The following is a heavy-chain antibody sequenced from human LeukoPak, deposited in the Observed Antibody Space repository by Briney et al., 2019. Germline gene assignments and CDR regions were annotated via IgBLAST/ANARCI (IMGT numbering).Heavy chain of an antibody. CDR2: INHSGDT. D-gene: IGHD3-10*01. V-gene: IGHV4-34*01. CDR1: GGSFSGFY. J-gene: IGHJ4*02. CDR3: ARPIDGFGEFDYFDY. Sequence: SENLSLACAVYGGSFSGFYWSWIRQSPGKGLEWIGEINHSGDTNYNPSLKSRLTISVDTSKNHVSLNLSSVTAADTAVYYCARPIDGFGEFDYFDYWGQGTLVTVSS.